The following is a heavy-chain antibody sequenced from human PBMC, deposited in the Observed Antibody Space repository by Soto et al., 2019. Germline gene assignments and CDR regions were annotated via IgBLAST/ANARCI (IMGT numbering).Heavy chain of an antibody. CDR2: INAGNGNT. CDR3: ARATYYDFWSGYYRPAYFGY. CDR1: GYTFTSYA. D-gene: IGHD3-3*01. Sequence: GASVKVSCKASGYTFTSYAMHWVRQAPGQRLEWMGWINAGNGNTKYSQKFQGRVTITRDTSASTAYMELSSLRSEDTAVYYCARATYYDFWSGYYRPAYFGYWGQGTLVTVSS. V-gene: IGHV1-3*01. J-gene: IGHJ4*02.